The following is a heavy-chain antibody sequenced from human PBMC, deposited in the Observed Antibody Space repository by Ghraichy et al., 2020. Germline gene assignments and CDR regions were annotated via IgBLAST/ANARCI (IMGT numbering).Heavy chain of an antibody. CDR1: GGSISSSSYY. CDR3: ARHRGTDYDSSGYYVP. D-gene: IGHD3-22*01. J-gene: IGHJ5*02. V-gene: IGHV4-39*01. Sequence: SQTLSLTCTVSGGSISSSSYYWGWIRQPPGKGLEWIGSIYYSGSTYYNPSLKSRVTISVDTSKNQFSLKLSSVTAADTAVYYCARHRGTDYDSSGYYVPWGQGTLVTVSS. CDR2: IYYSGST.